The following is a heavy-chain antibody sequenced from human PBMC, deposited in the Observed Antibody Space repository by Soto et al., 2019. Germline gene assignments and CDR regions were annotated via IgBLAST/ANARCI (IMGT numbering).Heavy chain of an antibody. CDR2: INPNGGNT. Sequence: ASVKVSCKASGYTFTSYYMHWVRQAPGQGLEWMGVINPNGGNTSYAQKFQGRVTMTRDTSTNTAYMELSSLRSEDTAVYYCARVGVGAGHLSFDFWGQGTMVTVSS. V-gene: IGHV1-46*01. CDR3: ARVGVGAGHLSFDF. CDR1: GYTFTSYY. D-gene: IGHD1-26*01. J-gene: IGHJ3*01.